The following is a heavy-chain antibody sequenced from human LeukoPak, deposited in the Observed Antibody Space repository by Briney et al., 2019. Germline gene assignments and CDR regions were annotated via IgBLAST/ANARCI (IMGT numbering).Heavy chain of an antibody. D-gene: IGHD3-3*01. CDR1: GYTFTSYD. Sequence: ASVKVSCKASGYTFTSYDINWVRQAPGQGLEWMGWMNPNSGNTGYAQKFQGRVTMTRNTSISTAYMELSSLRSEDTAVYYCARVDYDFWSGYYYKDYYYYYGMDVWGQGTTVTVSS. CDR2: MNPNSGNT. J-gene: IGHJ6*02. CDR3: ARVDYDFWSGYYYKDYYYYYGMDV. V-gene: IGHV1-8*01.